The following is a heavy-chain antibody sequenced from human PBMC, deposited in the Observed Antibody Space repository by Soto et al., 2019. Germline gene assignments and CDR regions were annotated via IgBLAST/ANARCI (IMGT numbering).Heavy chain of an antibody. Sequence: GGSLRLSCAASGFTFSSYAMHWVRQAPGKGLEWVAVISYDGSNKYYADSVKGRFTISRDNSKNTLYLQMNSLRAEDTAVYYCAFLLGWELPPPYSYYGRDVWGQGTRFTVPS. D-gene: IGHD1-26*01. V-gene: IGHV3-30-3*01. CDR1: GFTFSSYA. J-gene: IGHJ6*02. CDR2: ISYDGSNK. CDR3: AFLLGWELPPPYSYYGRDV.